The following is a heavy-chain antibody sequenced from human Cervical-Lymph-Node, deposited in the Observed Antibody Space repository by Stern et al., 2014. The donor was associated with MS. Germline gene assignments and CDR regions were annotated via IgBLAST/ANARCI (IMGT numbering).Heavy chain of an antibody. J-gene: IGHJ3*02. D-gene: IGHD2-21*01. V-gene: IGHV5-51*03. CDR2: IHFGNSYT. Sequence: MQLVQSGAEVKKPGESLKISCKGSGSSFTSYWIGWVRPMPGKGLEWMGIIHFGNSYTRYSTSSQGQVTMSVDKSISTAYLQWSSLKASDTAMYYCARRMLWPDAFDIWGQGTMVTVSS. CDR1: GSSFTSYW. CDR3: ARRMLWPDAFDI.